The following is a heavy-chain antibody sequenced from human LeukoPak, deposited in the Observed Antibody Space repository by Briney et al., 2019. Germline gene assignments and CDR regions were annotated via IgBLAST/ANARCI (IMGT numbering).Heavy chain of an antibody. Sequence: QSGGSLRLSCAASGFTLRSYGMRWVRQAPREGLGWVSSVAGDGETTSYAGSVKGRFSVSRDNSRNTLFLTMNSLRVEDTALYYCAKDYLGQLVMFDVWGQGTMVTVSS. CDR2: VAGDGETT. CDR3: AKDYLGQLVMFDV. V-gene: IGHV3-23*01. D-gene: IGHD6-13*01. CDR1: GFTLRSYG. J-gene: IGHJ3*01.